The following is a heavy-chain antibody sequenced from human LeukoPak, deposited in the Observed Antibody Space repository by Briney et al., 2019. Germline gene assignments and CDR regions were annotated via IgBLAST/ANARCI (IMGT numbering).Heavy chain of an antibody. CDR3: ARLSLHCSGGSCYRGAFDS. CDR1: GGSNGSNY. J-gene: IGHJ4*02. Sequence: SETLSLTGTVSGGSNGSNYWSWIRQPPGKGLEWIAYVYYSGVTSYNPSLKSRVAISIDTSKNQFSLNLSSVTAADTAVYYCARLSLHCSGGSCYRGAFDSWGQGTLVTVSS. CDR2: VYYSGVT. V-gene: IGHV4-59*08. D-gene: IGHD2-15*01.